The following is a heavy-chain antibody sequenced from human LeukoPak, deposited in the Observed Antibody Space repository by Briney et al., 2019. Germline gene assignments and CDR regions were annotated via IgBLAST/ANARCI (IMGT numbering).Heavy chain of an antibody. CDR2: IANSVIHI. V-gene: IGHV3-21*01. CDR3: ARDFGGTLKTALDY. D-gene: IGHD2-15*01. J-gene: IGHJ4*02. CDR1: GFAFSTYS. Sequence: GGSLRLSCAASGFAFSTYSMNWVRQAPGKGLEWVSSIANSVIHIYYADSVKGRFTVSRDNAKNSLFLQMDGLRAEDTAIYYCARDFGGTLKTALDYWGQGTLVTVSS.